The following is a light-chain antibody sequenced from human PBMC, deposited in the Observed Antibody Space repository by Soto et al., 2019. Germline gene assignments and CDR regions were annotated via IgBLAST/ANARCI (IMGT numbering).Light chain of an antibody. V-gene: IGKV1-5*03. Sequence: DIQMTQSPSTLSASVGDRVTITCRASQSISSWLAWYQQKPGKAPKLLIYKASSVESGVQSRFSGSGSGTEFTLNISSLQPDDFATYYCQQYNSYSGYTFGQGTKLEIK. J-gene: IGKJ2*01. CDR3: QQYNSYSGYT. CDR1: QSISSW. CDR2: KAS.